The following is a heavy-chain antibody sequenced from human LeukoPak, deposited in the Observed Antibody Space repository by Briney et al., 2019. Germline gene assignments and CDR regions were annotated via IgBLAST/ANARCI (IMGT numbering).Heavy chain of an antibody. Sequence: SETLSLTRTVSGGSTSTYYWSWIRRPPGKGLEWIAYIHASGPTNYNPSLKSRITISVDTSKNQFSLKLSSVTAADTAVYYCARHDAGIAARPFDNWGQGTLVTVSS. V-gene: IGHV4-4*09. J-gene: IGHJ4*02. CDR3: ARHDAGIAARPFDN. CDR2: IHASGPT. D-gene: IGHD6-6*01. CDR1: GGSTSTYY.